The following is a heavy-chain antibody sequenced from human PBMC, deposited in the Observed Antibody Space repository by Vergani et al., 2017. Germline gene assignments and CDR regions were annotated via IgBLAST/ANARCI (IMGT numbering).Heavy chain of an antibody. CDR3: AKGPHHYYDSSGYHDY. D-gene: IGHD3-22*01. J-gene: IGHJ4*02. CDR1: GFTFSSYS. Sequence: VQLVESGGGLVQPGGSLRLSCAASGFTFSSYSMHWVRQAPGKGLEWVAVIWYDGSNKYYADSVKGRFTISRDNSKNTLYLQMNSLRAEETAVYYCAKGPHHYYDSSGYHDYWGQGTLVTVSS. CDR2: IWYDGSNK. V-gene: IGHV3-30*02.